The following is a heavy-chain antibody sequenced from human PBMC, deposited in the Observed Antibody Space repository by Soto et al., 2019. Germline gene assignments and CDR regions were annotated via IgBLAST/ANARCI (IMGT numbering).Heavy chain of an antibody. CDR3: ARGGSSGWHTLSY. J-gene: IGHJ4*02. CDR1: GGSISSYY. V-gene: IGHV4-59*01. Sequence: SETLSLTCTVSGGSISSYYWSWIRQPPGKGLEWIGYIYYSGSTNYNPSLKSRVTISVDTSKNQFSLKLSSVTAADTAVYYCARGGSSGWHTLSYWGQGTLVTVSS. CDR2: IYYSGST. D-gene: IGHD6-19*01.